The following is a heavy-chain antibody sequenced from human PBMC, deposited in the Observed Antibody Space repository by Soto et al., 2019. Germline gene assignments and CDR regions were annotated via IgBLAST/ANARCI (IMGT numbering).Heavy chain of an antibody. Sequence: PSETLSLTCAVSGYSISSGYYWGWIRQPPGKGLEWVGSIYHSGSTYYNPSLKSRVTISVDTSKNQFSLKLSSVTAADTAVYYCARNPPTTVVTPGFAFDYWGQGTLVTVSS. CDR1: GYSISSGYY. D-gene: IGHD4-17*01. CDR3: ARNPPTTVVTPGFAFDY. V-gene: IGHV4-38-2*01. CDR2: IYHSGST. J-gene: IGHJ4*02.